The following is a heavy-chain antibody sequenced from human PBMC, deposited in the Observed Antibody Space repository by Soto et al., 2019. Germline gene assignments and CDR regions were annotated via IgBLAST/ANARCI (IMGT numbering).Heavy chain of an antibody. CDR2: IIPIFGTA. J-gene: IGHJ5*02. D-gene: IGHD1-7*01. CDR1: GGTFSSYA. V-gene: IGHV1-69*13. Sequence: ASVKVSCKASGGTFSSYAISWVRQAPGQGLEWMGGIIPIFGTANYAQKFQGRVTITADESTSTAYMELSSLRSEDTAVYYCARDTRAGTGPLYNWFDPWGQGTLVTVSS. CDR3: ARDTRAGTGPLYNWFDP.